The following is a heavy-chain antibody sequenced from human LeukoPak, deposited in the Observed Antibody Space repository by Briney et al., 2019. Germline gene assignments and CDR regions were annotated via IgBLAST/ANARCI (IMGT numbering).Heavy chain of an antibody. CDR2: IIPIFGTV. D-gene: IGHD6-6*01. V-gene: IGHV1-69*01. CDR1: GDTLSSHG. CDR3: ARVISIGQPPYFYYMDV. Sequence: ASVKVSCKASGDTLSSHGFSWVRQASGQGLEWMGGIIPIFGTVNYAQNFQGRVTITADESTSTAYMDLSSLRSEDTAVYYCARVISIGQPPYFYYMDVWGKGTTVTVSS. J-gene: IGHJ6*03.